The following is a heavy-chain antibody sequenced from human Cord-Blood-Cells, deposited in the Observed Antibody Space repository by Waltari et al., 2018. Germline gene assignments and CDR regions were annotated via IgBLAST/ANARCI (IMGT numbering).Heavy chain of an antibody. Sequence: QLQLQESGPGLVKPSETLSLTCTVSGGSISSSSYYWGWIRQPPGKGLEWIGSIYYSGSTDYTPPLKSRVTISVDTSKNQFSLKLSSVTAADTAVYYCARATISGSYFDYWGQGTLVTVSS. CDR1: GGSISSSSYY. J-gene: IGHJ4*02. V-gene: IGHV4-39*01. CDR3: ARATISGSYFDY. CDR2: IYYSGST. D-gene: IGHD1-26*01.